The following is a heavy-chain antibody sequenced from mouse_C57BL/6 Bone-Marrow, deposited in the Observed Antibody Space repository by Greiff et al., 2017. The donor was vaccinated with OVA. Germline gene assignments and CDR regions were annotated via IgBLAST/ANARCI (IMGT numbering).Heavy chain of an antibody. CDR1: GYSITSGYY. J-gene: IGHJ3*01. CDR3: ARDYGSSYNWFAY. Sequence: EVQRVESGPGLVKPSQSLSLTCSVTGYSITSGYYWNWIRRFPGNKLEWMGYISYDGSNNYNPSLKNRISITRDTSKNQFFLKLNSVTTEDTATYYCARDYGSSYNWFAYWGQGTLVTVSA. D-gene: IGHD1-1*01. CDR2: ISYDGSN. V-gene: IGHV3-6*01.